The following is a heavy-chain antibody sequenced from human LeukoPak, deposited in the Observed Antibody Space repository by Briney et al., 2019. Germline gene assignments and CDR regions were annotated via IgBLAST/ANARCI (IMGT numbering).Heavy chain of an antibody. CDR3: GRDRNEYSPGYLHYYYMDV. Sequence: GGSLRLSCVVSAFSLSNNYMSWVRQAPGTGLQWVSMNYVDVKTKYADPVKGRFTIARDSSKNTMYLHMTSLREEDTGVYHCGRDRNEYSPGYLHYYYMDVWGKGTTVTVSS. V-gene: IGHV3-66*01. CDR2: NYVDVKT. D-gene: IGHD4-11*01. CDR1: AFSLSNNY. J-gene: IGHJ6*03.